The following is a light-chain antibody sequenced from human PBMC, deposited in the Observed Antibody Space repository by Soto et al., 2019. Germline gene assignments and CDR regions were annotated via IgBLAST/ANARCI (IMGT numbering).Light chain of an antibody. CDR2: ADD. J-gene: IGLJ1*01. CDR1: SSNIGSST. CDR3: GSWDSSLSAYV. Sequence: QSVLTQPPSASGTPGQRVTISCSGSSSNIGSSTVNWYQQLPGTAPKLLIYADDQRPSGVPDRFSGSKSGTSASLAISGLQSEDEADYYCGSWDSSLSAYVFGTGTKLTVL. V-gene: IGLV1-44*01.